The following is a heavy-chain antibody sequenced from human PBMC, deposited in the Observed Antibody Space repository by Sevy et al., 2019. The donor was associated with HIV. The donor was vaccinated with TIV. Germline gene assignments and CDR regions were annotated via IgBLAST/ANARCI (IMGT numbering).Heavy chain of an antibody. D-gene: IGHD6-25*01. CDR2: ISYDGSNK. V-gene: IGHV3-30-3*01. J-gene: IGHJ6*02. CDR1: GFTFSSYA. CDR3: ARDEEATAGHDYFYFGMDV. Sequence: GGSLRLSCAASGFTFSSYAMHWVRQAPGKGLEWVAIISYDGSNKYYADSVKGRFTISRGNSKSTLYLQMIRLRAEDTAVHSCARDEEATAGHDYFYFGMDVWGQVTTVTVSS.